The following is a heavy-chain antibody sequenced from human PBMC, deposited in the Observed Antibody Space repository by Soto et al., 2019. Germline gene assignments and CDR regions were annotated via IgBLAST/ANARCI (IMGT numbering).Heavy chain of an antibody. V-gene: IGHV1-3*01. Sequence: GASVKVSCKASGYTFTSYAIHWVRQAPGQRLEWMGWINAGNGNTKYSQKFQGRVTITRDTSASTAYMELSSLRSEDTAVYYCARGRWVLNMVDYWGQGTLVTVSS. D-gene: IGHD3-3*01. J-gene: IGHJ4*02. CDR1: GYTFTSYA. CDR2: INAGNGNT. CDR3: ARGRWVLNMVDY.